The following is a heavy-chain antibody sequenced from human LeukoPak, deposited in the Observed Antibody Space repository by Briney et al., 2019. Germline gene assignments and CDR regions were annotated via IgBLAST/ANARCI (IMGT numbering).Heavy chain of an antibody. CDR1: GGTFSSYA. D-gene: IGHD3-3*01. CDR3: ARRMDSFGVGAWGVEDAFDI. CDR2: IIPILGIA. Sequence: SVKVSCKASGGTFSSYAISWVRQALGQGLEWMGSIIPILGIANYAQKFQGRVTINADKSTSTAYMELSSLRSEDTAVYYCARRMDSFGVGAWGVEDAFDIWGQGTMVTVSS. J-gene: IGHJ3*02. V-gene: IGHV1-69*04.